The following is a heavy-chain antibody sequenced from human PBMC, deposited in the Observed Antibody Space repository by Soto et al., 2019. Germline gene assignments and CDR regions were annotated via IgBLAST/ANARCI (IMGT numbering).Heavy chain of an antibody. D-gene: IGHD6-6*01. V-gene: IGHV4-34*01. J-gene: IGHJ4*02. CDR1: GGSFNGYY. CDR2: INQSGST. CDR3: ARVLGGSSSRGTVDY. Sequence: SETLSLTCAVYGGSFNGYYWSWIRQPPGKGLEWIGEINQSGSTNYNPSLKSRVTISVDTSKNQFSLKLSSVTAADTAVYHCARVLGGSSSRGTVDYWGQGTLVTVSS.